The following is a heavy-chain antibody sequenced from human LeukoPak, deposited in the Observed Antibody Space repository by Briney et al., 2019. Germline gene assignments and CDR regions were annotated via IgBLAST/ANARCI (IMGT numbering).Heavy chain of an antibody. CDR1: GGSISSGGYY. D-gene: IGHD1-7*01. Sequence: SQTLSLTCTVSGGSISSGGYYWSWIRQPPGKGLEWIGYIYHSGTAYYNPSLKSRVTISVDRSQNQLSLKLSSVTAADTAVYYCARAGLGDWNYGVDPWGQGTLVTVSS. CDR2: IYHSGTA. V-gene: IGHV4-30-2*01. J-gene: IGHJ5*02. CDR3: ARAGLGDWNYGVDP.